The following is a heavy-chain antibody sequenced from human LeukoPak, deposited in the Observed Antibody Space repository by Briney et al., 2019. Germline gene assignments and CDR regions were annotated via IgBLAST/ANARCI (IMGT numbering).Heavy chain of an antibody. V-gene: IGHV3-23*01. J-gene: IGHJ4*02. CDR1: GFTFNNYA. D-gene: IGHD2-2*02. Sequence: GGSLRLSCAASGFTFNNYAMSWVRQAPGKGLEWVSEISGSGDTTYYADSVKGRFTISRDNSKNTLYLQMNSLRAEDTAVYYCAKDRGGRYCSSTSCHTGDYWGQGTLVTVSS. CDR2: ISGSGDTT. CDR3: AKDRGGRYCSSTSCHTGDY.